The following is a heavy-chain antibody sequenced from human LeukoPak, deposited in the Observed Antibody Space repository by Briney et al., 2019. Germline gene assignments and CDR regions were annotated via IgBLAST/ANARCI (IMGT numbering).Heavy chain of an antibody. CDR2: IYDSGST. CDR1: GGSISRYY. J-gene: IGHJ2*01. Sequence: SETLSLTCTVSGGSISRYYWSWIRQPPGKGLEWIGYIYDSGSTNYNPSLKSRVTISVDTSKKQFSLNLSSVTAADTAVYYCARGAYYYDSSGYNWLFDLWGRGTLVTVSS. D-gene: IGHD3-22*01. CDR3: ARGAYYYDSSGYNWLFDL. V-gene: IGHV4-59*01.